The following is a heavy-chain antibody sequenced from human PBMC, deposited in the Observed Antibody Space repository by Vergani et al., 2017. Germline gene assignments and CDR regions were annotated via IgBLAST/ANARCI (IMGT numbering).Heavy chain of an antibody. CDR1: GFTFSSYA. J-gene: IGHJ6*02. CDR3: ARDALGYCSSTSCYFSNYYYGMDV. Sequence: QVQLVESGGGVVQPGRSLRLSCAASGFTFSSYAMHWVRQAPGKGLEWVAVISYDGSNKYYADSVKGRFTISSDNSKNTLYLQMNSLRAEDTAVYYCARDALGYCSSTSCYFSNYYYGMDVWGQGTTVTVSS. D-gene: IGHD2-2*01. CDR2: ISYDGSNK. V-gene: IGHV3-30*01.